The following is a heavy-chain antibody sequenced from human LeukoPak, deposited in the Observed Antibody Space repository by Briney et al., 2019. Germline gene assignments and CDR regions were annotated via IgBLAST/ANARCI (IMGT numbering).Heavy chain of an antibody. Sequence: SETLSLTCTVSGDSISSSSYYWGWIRQPPGKGLEWIGSIYYSGSTNYNPSLKSRVTISVDTSKNQSSLKLSSVTAADTAVYYCARHSPAVAGTIFDYWGQGTLVTVSS. CDR2: IYYSGST. V-gene: IGHV4-39*01. CDR3: ARHSPAVAGTIFDY. D-gene: IGHD6-19*01. J-gene: IGHJ4*02. CDR1: GDSISSSSYY.